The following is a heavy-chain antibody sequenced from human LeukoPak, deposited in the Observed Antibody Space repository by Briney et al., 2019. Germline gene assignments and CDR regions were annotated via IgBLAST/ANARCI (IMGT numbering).Heavy chain of an antibody. J-gene: IGHJ4*02. Sequence: ASVKVSCKASGYTFTSYGISWVRQAPGQGLEWMGWISAYNGNTNYVKKFQGRVTMTTDTSTSTAYMELRSLRSDDTAVYYCARYVAYRKYIDYWGQGTLVTVSS. CDR3: ARYVAYRKYIDY. V-gene: IGHV1-18*01. CDR2: ISAYNGNT. D-gene: IGHD2-21*01. CDR1: GYTFTSYG.